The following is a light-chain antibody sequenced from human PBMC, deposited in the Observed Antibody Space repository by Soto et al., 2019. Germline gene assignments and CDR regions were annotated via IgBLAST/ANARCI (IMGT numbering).Light chain of an antibody. CDR1: QSAGNF. CDR2: YIS. CDR3: QQYGSSPWT. Sequence: EIVMTQSPATLSVSPGETASLSCRASQSAGNFLAWYQQKPGQAPRLLIYYISTRATGIPARFSGSGSGTDFTLTISRLEPEDFAVYYCQQYGSSPWTFGQATKVDIK. J-gene: IGKJ1*01. V-gene: IGKV3-20*01.